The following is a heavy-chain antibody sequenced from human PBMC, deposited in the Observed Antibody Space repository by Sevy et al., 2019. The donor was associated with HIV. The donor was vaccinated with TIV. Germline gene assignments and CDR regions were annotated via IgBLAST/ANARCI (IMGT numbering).Heavy chain of an antibody. CDR1: GFTFSSYG. CDR2: IWYDGSNK. D-gene: IGHD3-10*01. V-gene: IGHV3-33*01. J-gene: IGHJ6*02. CDR3: ARDVGFGELPAYYYYYGMDV. Sequence: GGSLRLSCAASGFTFSSYGMHWVRQAPGKGLEWVAVIWYDGSNKYYADSLKGRFTISRDNSKNTLYLQMNSLRGEDTAVYYWARDVGFGELPAYYYYYGMDVWGQGTTVTVSS.